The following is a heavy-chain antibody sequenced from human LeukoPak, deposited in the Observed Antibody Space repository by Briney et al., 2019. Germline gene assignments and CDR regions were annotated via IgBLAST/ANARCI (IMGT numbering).Heavy chain of an antibody. V-gene: IGHV5-51*01. D-gene: IGHD6-19*01. CDR1: GYSFTTYW. Sequence: GESLKISCKGSGYSFTTYWFGWVRPMPGKGLEWMGITYPGDSDTRYSPSFQGQVTISADKSISTAYLQWSSLKASDTAMYYCARRSSGGAVAGIFDGFDVWGQGTMVTVSS. CDR3: ARRSSGGAVAGIFDGFDV. CDR2: TYPGDSDT. J-gene: IGHJ3*01.